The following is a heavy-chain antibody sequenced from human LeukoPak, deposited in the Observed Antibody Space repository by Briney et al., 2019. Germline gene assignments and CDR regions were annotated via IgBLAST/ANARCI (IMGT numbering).Heavy chain of an antibody. J-gene: IGHJ4*02. V-gene: IGHV1-69*04. CDR2: IIPILGIA. CDR1: GGTFSSYA. D-gene: IGHD5-18*01. Sequence: AVRVSCKASGGTFSSYAISWVRQAPGQGLEWMGRIIPILGIANYAQKFQGRVTITADKSTSTAYMELSSLRSEDTAVYYCASGYSYDYWGQGTLVTVSS. CDR3: ASGYSYDY.